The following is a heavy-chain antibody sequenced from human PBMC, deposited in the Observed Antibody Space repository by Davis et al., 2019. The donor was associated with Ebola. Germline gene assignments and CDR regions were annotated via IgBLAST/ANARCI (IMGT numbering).Heavy chain of an antibody. CDR1: GGTFSSYA. J-gene: IGHJ4*02. V-gene: IGHV1-69*05. D-gene: IGHD2-8*02. CDR2: IIPIFGTA. CDR3: ARESGVVGYIDH. Sequence: AASVKVSCKASGGTFSSYAISWVRQAPGQGLEWMGGIIPIFGTANYAQKLQGRVTMTTDTSTSTAYMELRSLRSDDTAVYYCARESGVVGYIDHWGQGTRVTVSS.